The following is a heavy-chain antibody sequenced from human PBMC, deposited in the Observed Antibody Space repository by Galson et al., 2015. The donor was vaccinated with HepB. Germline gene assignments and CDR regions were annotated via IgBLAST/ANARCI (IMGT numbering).Heavy chain of an antibody. J-gene: IGHJ4*02. Sequence: SLRLSCAASGFTFDDYGMSWVRQAPGKGLEWVSGINWNGGSTGYADSVKGRFTISRDNAKNSLYLQMNSLRAEDTALYYCARDLVRYDPPPTSFDYWGSPLDYWGQGTLVTVSS. CDR1: GFTFDDYG. CDR2: INWNGGST. V-gene: IGHV3-20*04. D-gene: IGHD5-12*01. CDR3: ARDLVRYDPPPTSFDYWGSPLDY.